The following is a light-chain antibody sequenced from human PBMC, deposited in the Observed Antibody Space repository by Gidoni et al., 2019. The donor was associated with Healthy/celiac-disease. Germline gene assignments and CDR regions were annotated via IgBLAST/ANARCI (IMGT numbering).Light chain of an antibody. Sequence: DIVMTQSPDSLAVSLGERATINCKSSQSVLYSSNNKNYLAWYQQKPGQPPKLLMYWASTRESGVPDRFSGSGSGTDFTLTIGSLQAEDVAVYYCQQYYSTGYTFGQGTKLEIK. J-gene: IGKJ2*01. CDR3: QQYYSTGYT. CDR2: WAS. CDR1: QSVLYSSNNKNY. V-gene: IGKV4-1*01.